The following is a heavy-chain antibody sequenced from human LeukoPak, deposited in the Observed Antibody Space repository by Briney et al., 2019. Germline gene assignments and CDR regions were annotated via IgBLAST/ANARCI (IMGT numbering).Heavy chain of an antibody. CDR1: GFTFSDYY. D-gene: IGHD6-13*01. CDR2: ISGSGGDT. J-gene: IGHJ4*02. Sequence: GGSLRLSCAASGFTFSDYYMSWIRQAPGKGLEWVSTISGSGGDTYYADSVKGRFTISRENSKNTLYLQMNSLGAEDTAVYYCARIPSSWSYFDYWGQGTLVTVAS. V-gene: IGHV3-23*01. CDR3: ARIPSSWSYFDY.